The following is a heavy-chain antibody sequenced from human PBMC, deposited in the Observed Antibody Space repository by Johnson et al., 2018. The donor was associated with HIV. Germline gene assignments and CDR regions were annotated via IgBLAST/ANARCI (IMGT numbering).Heavy chain of an antibody. Sequence: VQLVESRGGLLQPGGSLRLSCSASGFTVSGNYLNWVRQAPGKGLEWVSVIYSDGSTYYADSVQGRFTLSRDNSQNTLYLQMNSLRAEDTAVYFCARDAPNFFDSSGVRDDAFDIWGPGTMVTVSS. J-gene: IGHJ3*02. V-gene: IGHV3-66*01. D-gene: IGHD3-22*01. CDR1: GFTVSGNY. CDR2: IYSDGST. CDR3: ARDAPNFFDSSGVRDDAFDI.